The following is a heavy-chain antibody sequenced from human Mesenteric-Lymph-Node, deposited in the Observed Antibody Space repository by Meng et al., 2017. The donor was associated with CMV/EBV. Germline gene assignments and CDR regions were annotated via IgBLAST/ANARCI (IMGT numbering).Heavy chain of an antibody. J-gene: IGHJ6*02. CDR3: ARSITIFGVDLTLDYYYYGLDV. CDR1: GGSISSYY. V-gene: IGHV4-59*12. D-gene: IGHD3-3*01. Sequence: SETLSLTCTVSGGSISSYYWSWIRQPPGKGLEWIGYIYYSGSTNYNPSLKSRVTISADTSKNQFSLKLSSVTAADTAVYYCARSITIFGVDLTLDYYYYGLDVWGQGTTVTVSS. CDR2: IYYSGST.